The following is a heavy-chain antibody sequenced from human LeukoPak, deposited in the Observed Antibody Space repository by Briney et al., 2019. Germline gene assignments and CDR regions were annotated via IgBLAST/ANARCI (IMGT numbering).Heavy chain of an antibody. J-gene: IGHJ4*02. D-gene: IGHD3-3*01. V-gene: IGHV1-69*06. CDR2: IIPIFGTA. Sequence: SVKVSCKASGGTFSSYAISWVRQAPGQGLEWMGGIIPIFGTANYAQKFQGRVTITADKSTSTAYMELSSLRSEDTAVYYCARTKGDFWSGYYTGGPSDYWGQGTLVTVSS. CDR1: GGTFSSYA. CDR3: ARTKGDFWSGYYTGGPSDY.